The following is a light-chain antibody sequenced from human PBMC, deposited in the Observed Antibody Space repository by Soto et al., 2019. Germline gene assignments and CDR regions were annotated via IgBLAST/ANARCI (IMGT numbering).Light chain of an antibody. CDR1: QSVSRY. CDR2: DAS. J-gene: IGKJ4*01. CDR3: QQHSNWPLT. Sequence: EIVLTQSPATLSLSPGERATLSCRASQSVSRYLAWYQQKPGQAPRLLIYDASSRATGIPARFSGSGSGTDFTLTISSLEPEDFAVYYCQQHSNWPLTFGGGTKVDIK. V-gene: IGKV3-11*01.